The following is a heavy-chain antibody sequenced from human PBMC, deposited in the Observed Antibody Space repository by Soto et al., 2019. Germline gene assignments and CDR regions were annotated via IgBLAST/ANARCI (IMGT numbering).Heavy chain of an antibody. V-gene: IGHV1-46*01. Sequence: HVQLVQSEVEVNKPGASVKLSCKASGYTFTSNIIHWLRQAPGQGLEWMGLINPNGGSTYYAPKFQGRLTLTRDTSTGTVYMDLSRLRSDDTAVYYCARDTPDSSGYFDYWGRGTLVTVSS. CDR2: INPNGGST. CDR3: ARDTPDSSGYFDY. J-gene: IGHJ4*02. D-gene: IGHD3-22*01. CDR1: GYTFTSNI.